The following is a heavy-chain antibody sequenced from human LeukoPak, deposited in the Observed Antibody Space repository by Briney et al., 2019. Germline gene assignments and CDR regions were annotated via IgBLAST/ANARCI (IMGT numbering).Heavy chain of an antibody. V-gene: IGHV4-34*01. CDR3: ARVEYSSGWQNFDY. Sequence: SETLSLTCAVYGGSFSGYYWSWIRQPPGKGLEWIGEINHSGSTNYNPSLKSRVTISVDTSKNQFSLKLSSVTAADTAVYYCARVEYSSGWQNFDYWGQGTLVTVSS. J-gene: IGHJ4*02. D-gene: IGHD6-19*01. CDR2: INHSGST. CDR1: GGSFSGYY.